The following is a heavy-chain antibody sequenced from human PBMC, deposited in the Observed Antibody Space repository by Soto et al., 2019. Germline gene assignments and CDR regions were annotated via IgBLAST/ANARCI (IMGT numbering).Heavy chain of an antibody. Sequence: EVQLVESGGGLAQPGRSLRLSCAASGFTFDDYAMHWVRQARGKGLEWVSGISWNSGSIGYADSVNGRFTISRDNAKHSLYLQMNSLRAEDTALYYCASGTKYYYYYYMDVWGKGTTVTVSS. J-gene: IGHJ6*03. CDR2: ISWNSGSI. CDR3: ASGTKYYYYYYMDV. D-gene: IGHD6-13*01. V-gene: IGHV3-9*01. CDR1: GFTFDDYA.